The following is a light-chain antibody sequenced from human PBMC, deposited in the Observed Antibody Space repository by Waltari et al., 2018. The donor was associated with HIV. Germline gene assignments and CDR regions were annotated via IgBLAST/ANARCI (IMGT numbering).Light chain of an antibody. J-gene: IGLJ2*01. Sequence: SYVLTQSPSVSVAPGKTARITCGGQNIGSKSVNWYQQQPGQAPVMVIYHDTDRPPGIPDRFACSNSEDTATLTIRRVEAGDEADYYCQVWDTNTDQYVIFGGGTNLAV. V-gene: IGLV3-21*01. CDR3: QVWDTNTDQYVI. CDR2: HDT. CDR1: NIGSKS.